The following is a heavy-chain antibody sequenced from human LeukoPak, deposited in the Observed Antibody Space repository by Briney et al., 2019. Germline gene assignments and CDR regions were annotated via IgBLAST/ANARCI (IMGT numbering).Heavy chain of an antibody. V-gene: IGHV3-23*01. CDR1: GFTFNSYA. CDR2: ISSSGGST. CDR3: AKDKAAGTWGYFDY. D-gene: IGHD6-13*01. Sequence: GGSLRLSCAASGFTFNSYAMSWVRQAPGKGLEWVSAISSSGGSTYYADSVKGRFTISRDNSKNTLYLQMNSLRAGDTAIYYCAKDKAAGTWGYFDYWGQGTLVTVSS. J-gene: IGHJ4*02.